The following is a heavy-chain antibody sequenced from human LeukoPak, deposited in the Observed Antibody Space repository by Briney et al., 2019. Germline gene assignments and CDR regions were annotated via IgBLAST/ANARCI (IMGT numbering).Heavy chain of an antibody. J-gene: IGHJ4*02. V-gene: IGHV3-15*07. D-gene: IGHD1-1*01. CDR1: GFTFSSAW. Sequence: GGSLRLFCAPSGFTFSSAWMHWVRQAPGKGLEWVGRIKSKVDGGTTDYAAPVKGRFTISRDDLENMLYLQMNSLKTEDTAVYYCIADTPPWNPYGLDYWGQGTLVTVSS. CDR2: IKSKVDGGTT. CDR3: IADTPPWNPYGLDY.